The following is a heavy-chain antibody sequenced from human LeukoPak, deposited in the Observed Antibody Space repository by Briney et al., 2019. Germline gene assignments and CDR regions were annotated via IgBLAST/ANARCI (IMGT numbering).Heavy chain of an antibody. J-gene: IGHJ4*02. CDR1: GFTFSNYG. Sequence: GGSLRLSCAASGFTFSNYGMHWVRQAPGKGLEWVAFIQYDGSNKYYADSVKGRFAISRDNAKNSLYLQMNSLRAEDTAIYYCASGPPIDYWGQGTLVTVSS. V-gene: IGHV3-30*02. CDR3: ASGPPIDY. CDR2: IQYDGSNK.